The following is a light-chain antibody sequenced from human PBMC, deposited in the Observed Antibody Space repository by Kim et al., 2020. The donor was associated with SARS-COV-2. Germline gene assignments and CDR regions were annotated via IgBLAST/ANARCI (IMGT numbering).Light chain of an antibody. CDR1: SRDVGGYYS. J-gene: IGLJ1*01. CDR3: SSYAGSNNVGV. V-gene: IGLV2-8*01. Sequence: SLTISCPGTSRDVGGYYSVSCYQQHPGNTPQLIIYAVTKRPSGVPDRFSGSKSGNTASLTVSGLQTEDEADYYCSSYAGSNNVGVFGTGTKVTVL. CDR2: AVT.